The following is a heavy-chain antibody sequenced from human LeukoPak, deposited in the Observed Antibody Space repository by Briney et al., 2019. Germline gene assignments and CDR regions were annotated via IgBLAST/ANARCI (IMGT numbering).Heavy chain of an antibody. J-gene: IGHJ3*02. V-gene: IGHV4-39*01. D-gene: IGHD7-27*01. CDR1: VAPSAVVVTT. Sequence: SETCPSPALSLVAPSAVVVTTGAGSARPPGTGLEWIGSIYYSGSTYYNPSLKSRVTISVDTSKNQFSLKLSSVTAADTAVYYCARLHSGDAFDIWGQGTMVTVSS. CDR2: IYYSGST. CDR3: ARLHSGDAFDI.